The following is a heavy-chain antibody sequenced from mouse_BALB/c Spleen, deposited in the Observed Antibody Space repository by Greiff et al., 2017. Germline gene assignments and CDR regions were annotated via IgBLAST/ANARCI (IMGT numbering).Heavy chain of an antibody. CDR3: AGDGSAYYYAMDY. V-gene: IGHV14-3*02. CDR1: GFNIKDTY. J-gene: IGHJ4*01. Sequence: VQLQQSGAELVKPGASVKLSCTASGFNIKDTYMHWVKQRPEQGLEWIGRIDPANGNTKYDPKFQGKATITADTSSNTAYLQLSSLTSEDTAVYYCAGDGSAYYYAMDYWGQGTSVTVSS. D-gene: IGHD1-1*01. CDR2: IDPANGNT.